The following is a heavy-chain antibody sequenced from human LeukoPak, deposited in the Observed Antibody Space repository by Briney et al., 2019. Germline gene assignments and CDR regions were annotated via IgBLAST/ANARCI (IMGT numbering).Heavy chain of an antibody. CDR2: IWSDGTNQ. CDR1: GFIFNHFG. J-gene: IGHJ4*02. V-gene: IGHV3-33*01. D-gene: IGHD4-11*01. Sequence: PGRSLRLSCAAAGFIFNHFGMHWVRQAPGKGLEWVAVIWSDGTNQFYADSVKGRFTISRDDSGNTVYLQMNSLRPEDTGVYYCARDAQRGFDYSNSLQFWGQGTPVIVST. CDR3: ARDAQRGFDYSNSLQF.